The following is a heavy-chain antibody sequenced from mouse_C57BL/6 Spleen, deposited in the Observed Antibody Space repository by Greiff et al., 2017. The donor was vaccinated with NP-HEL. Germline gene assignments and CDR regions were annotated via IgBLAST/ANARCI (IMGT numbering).Heavy chain of an antibody. CDR1: GYTFTSYW. CDR2: IDPSDSET. D-gene: IGHD2-5*01. J-gene: IGHJ4*01. V-gene: IGHV1-52*01. CDR3: AGTAAYYSNYAMDY. Sequence: QVQLQQPGAELVRPGSSVKLSCKASGYTFTSYWMHWVKQRPIQGLEWIGNIDPSDSETHYNQKFKDKATLTVDKSSSTAYMQLSSLTSEDSAVYYCAGTAAYYSNYAMDYWGQGTSVTVSS.